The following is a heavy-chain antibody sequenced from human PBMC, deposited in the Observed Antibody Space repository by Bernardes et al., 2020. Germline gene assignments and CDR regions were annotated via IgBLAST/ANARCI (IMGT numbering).Heavy chain of an antibody. D-gene: IGHD5-12*01. CDR2: IDNDGTTT. CDR1: GFTFNTYI. J-gene: IGHJ4*02. V-gene: IGHV3-74*01. Sequence: GGSLRLSCAASGFTFNTYIMHWVRQPPGKGLVWVSLIDNDGTTTHYADSVKGRFTISRDNAKNTLYLQMNSLRAEDTAVYYCVRELDGYNHWGQGTLVTVSS. CDR3: VRELDGYNH.